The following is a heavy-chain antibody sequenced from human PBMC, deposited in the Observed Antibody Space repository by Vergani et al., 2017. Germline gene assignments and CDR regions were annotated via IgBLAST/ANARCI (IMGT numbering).Heavy chain of an antibody. D-gene: IGHD2-2*02. Sequence: QVQLVESGGGVVQPGRSLRLSCAASGFTFSSYAMHWVRKAPGKGLEWVAVISYDGSNKYYADSVKGRFTISRDNSKNTLYLQMNSLRAEDTAVYYCARAPSSLLYRAGYFQHWGQGTLVTVSS. V-gene: IGHV3-30-3*01. CDR1: GFTFSSYA. CDR2: ISYDGSNK. J-gene: IGHJ1*01. CDR3: ARAPSSLLYRAGYFQH.